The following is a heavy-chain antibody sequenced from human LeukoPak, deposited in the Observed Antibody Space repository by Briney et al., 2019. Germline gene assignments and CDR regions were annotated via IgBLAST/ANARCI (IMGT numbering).Heavy chain of an antibody. CDR3: AKDLEYYDISYYFDY. CDR1: GGSISSSSYY. D-gene: IGHD3-9*01. Sequence: PSETLSLTCTVSGGSISSSSYYWGWIRQPPGKGLEWIGSIYYSGSTYYNPSLKSRVTISVDTSKNQFSLKLSSVTAADTAVYYCAKDLEYYDISYYFDYWGQGTLVTVSS. CDR2: IYYSGST. V-gene: IGHV4-39*02. J-gene: IGHJ4*02.